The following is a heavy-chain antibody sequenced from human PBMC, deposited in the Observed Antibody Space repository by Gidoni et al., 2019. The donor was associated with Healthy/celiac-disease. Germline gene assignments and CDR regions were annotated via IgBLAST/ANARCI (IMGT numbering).Heavy chain of an antibody. J-gene: IGHJ4*02. CDR3: ARVVYDFWSGYRGYFDY. V-gene: IGHV1-18*01. CDR2: ISAYNGNT. Sequence: QVQLVQSGAEVKKPGASVKVSCKASGYTFTSYGISWVRQAPGQGLEWMGWISAYNGNTNYAQKLQGRVTMTTDTSTSTAYMELRSLRSDDTAVYYCARVVYDFWSGYRGYFDYWGQGTLVTVSS. CDR1: GYTFTSYG. D-gene: IGHD3-3*01.